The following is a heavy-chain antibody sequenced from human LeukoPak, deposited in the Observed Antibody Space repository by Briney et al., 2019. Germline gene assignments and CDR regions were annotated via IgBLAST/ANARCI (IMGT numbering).Heavy chain of an antibody. CDR3: ARGTVVPAAGPGRYDHYVMDV. J-gene: IGHJ6*02. V-gene: IGHV1-69*13. Sequence: SVTVSCKASGGTFRSYVISWVRQAPGQGLEWLGGIIPIFGTANYAQKFQGRVTITADESTSTAYMELSSLRSEDTAVYYCARGTVVPAAGPGRYDHYVMDVWGQGTTVTVSS. CDR2: IIPIFGTA. D-gene: IGHD2-2*01. CDR1: GGTFRSYV.